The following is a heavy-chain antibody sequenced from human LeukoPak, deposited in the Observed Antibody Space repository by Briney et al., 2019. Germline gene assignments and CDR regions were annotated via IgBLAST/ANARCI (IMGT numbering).Heavy chain of an antibody. CDR2: IYYSGST. CDR3: ARLMVELNYYDSSGYPDY. CDR1: GGSISSGGYY. D-gene: IGHD3-22*01. J-gene: IGHJ4*02. V-gene: IGHV4-31*03. Sequence: SQTLSLTCTVSGGSISSGGYYWSWIRQHPGKGLEWIGYIYYSGSTYYNPSLKSRVTISVDTSKNQFSLKLSSVTAADTAVYYCARLMVELNYYDSSGYPDYWGQGTLVTVSS.